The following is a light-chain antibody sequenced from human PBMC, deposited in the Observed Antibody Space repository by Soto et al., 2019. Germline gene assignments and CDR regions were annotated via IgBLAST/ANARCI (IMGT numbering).Light chain of an antibody. V-gene: IGKV1-5*01. CDR1: QSISNR. J-gene: IGKJ1*01. CDR3: QHYGGMWA. CDR2: DAS. Sequence: DIPMTQSPSTLSASVGDRVTITCRASQSISNRLAWYQQKPGKAPKVVIYDASSLESGVPSRFSGSGSGTEFILTINSLQTDDFATYCCQHYGGMWAFGQGTKVDIK.